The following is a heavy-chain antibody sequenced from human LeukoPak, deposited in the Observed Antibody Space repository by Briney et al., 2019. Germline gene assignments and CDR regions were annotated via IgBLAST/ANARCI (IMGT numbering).Heavy chain of an antibody. J-gene: IGHJ4*02. CDR1: GGSISSGGYY. Sequence: PSQTLSLTCTVSGGSISSGGYYWSWIRQHPGKGLEWIGYIYYSGTTNYNPSLESRVTISVDTSKNQFSLKLTSVTAADTAVYYCARGRIYYDSTGYYYWGQGTLVTVSS. V-gene: IGHV4-31*03. CDR3: ARGRIYYDSTGYYY. D-gene: IGHD3-22*01. CDR2: IYYSGTT.